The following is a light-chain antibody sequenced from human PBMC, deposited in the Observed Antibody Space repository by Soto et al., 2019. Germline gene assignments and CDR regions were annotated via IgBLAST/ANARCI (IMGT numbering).Light chain of an antibody. CDR2: EVS. CDR3: CPYAGSSTVE. J-gene: IGLJ2*01. Sequence: QSALTQPASVSGSPGQSITISCSGTSSDVGRYYLVSWYQQHPGKAPKLMIYEVSKRPSGDSNRFSSSNSSNTASLTISELKDEDEAEYYCCPYAGSSTVEFGGGTQLTV. V-gene: IGLV2-23*02. CDR1: SSDVGRYYL.